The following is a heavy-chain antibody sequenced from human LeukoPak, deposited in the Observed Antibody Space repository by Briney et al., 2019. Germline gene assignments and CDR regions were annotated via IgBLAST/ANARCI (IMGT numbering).Heavy chain of an antibody. CDR1: GFTFDDYA. V-gene: IGHV3-20*04. J-gene: IGHJ4*02. CDR2: ITWRGDSP. CDR3: ARGVTHFDC. Sequence: GGSLRLSRAASGFTFDDYAMTWVRQAPGKGLEWVSGITWRGDSPAYADSVKGRFTISRDNAKNSLFLQMNSLRAEDTALYYCARGVTHFDCWGQGTLVTVSS. D-gene: IGHD1-14*01.